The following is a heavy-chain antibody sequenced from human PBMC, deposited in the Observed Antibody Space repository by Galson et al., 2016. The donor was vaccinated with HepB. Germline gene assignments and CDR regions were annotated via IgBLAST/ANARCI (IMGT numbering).Heavy chain of an antibody. V-gene: IGHV3-48*01. Sequence: SLRLSCAVSGFTFSSFSMNWVRQAPGKGLEWVSYISSSSDTIYYADSVKGRFTISRDNSKNTLYLQMNSLRAEDTAVYYCARAPLEMATIQRGYFDYWGQGTPVTVSS. J-gene: IGHJ4*02. CDR3: ARAPLEMATIQRGYFDY. CDR2: ISSSSDTI. D-gene: IGHD5-24*01. CDR1: GFTFSSFS.